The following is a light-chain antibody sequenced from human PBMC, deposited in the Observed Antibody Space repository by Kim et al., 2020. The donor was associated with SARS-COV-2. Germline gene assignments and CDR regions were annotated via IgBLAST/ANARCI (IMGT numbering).Light chain of an antibody. Sequence: APGKTARITCGGNNIGSKSVHWYQQKPGQAPVLVIYYDSDRPSGIPERFSGSNSGNTVTLTISRVEAGDEADYYCQVWDSSSDHLVFGGGTQLTVL. CDR1: NIGSKS. CDR3: QVWDSSSDHLV. V-gene: IGLV3-21*04. CDR2: YDS. J-gene: IGLJ2*01.